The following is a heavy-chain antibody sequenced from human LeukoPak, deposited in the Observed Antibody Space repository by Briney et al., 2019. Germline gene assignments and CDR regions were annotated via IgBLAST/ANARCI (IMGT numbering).Heavy chain of an antibody. D-gene: IGHD4-17*01. V-gene: IGHV3-21*01. CDR2: ISSSSNYI. CDR1: GFTFSTYR. Sequence: GGSLRLSCAASGFTFSTYRMNRVRQAPGKVLEWVSSISSSSNYIYYADSVKGRFTISRDNTKNSLYLQMNSLSAEDTAVYYCARENYGSYYFDYWGQGTLVTVSS. CDR3: ARENYGSYYFDY. J-gene: IGHJ4*02.